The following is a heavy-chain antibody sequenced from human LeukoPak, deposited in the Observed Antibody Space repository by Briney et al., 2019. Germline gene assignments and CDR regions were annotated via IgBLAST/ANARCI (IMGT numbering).Heavy chain of an antibody. Sequence: GGSLRLSCAASGFTFSTYWMSWVRQAPGKGLEWVAHIKQDRSEKYYVDSVKGRFTIARDNAKNSLYLQMDSLRAEDTAVYYCARDPSRGYNYGYGDYWGQGTLVIVSS. D-gene: IGHD5-18*01. CDR3: ARDPSRGYNYGYGDY. CDR1: GFTFSTYW. CDR2: IKQDRSEK. J-gene: IGHJ4*02. V-gene: IGHV3-7*01.